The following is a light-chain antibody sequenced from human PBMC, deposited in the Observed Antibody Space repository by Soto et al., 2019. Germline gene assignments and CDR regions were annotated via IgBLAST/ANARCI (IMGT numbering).Light chain of an antibody. Sequence: DIQMTQSPSSLSASVGDRVTITCRASQSISSYLNWYQEKPGKAPKLLIYAASILQSGVPSRFSGSGSGTDFTLTISRLEPEDFAVYYCQQYGNSPPTFGQGTKVDIK. CDR3: QQYGNSPPT. J-gene: IGKJ1*01. CDR1: QSISSY. CDR2: AAS. V-gene: IGKV1-39*01.